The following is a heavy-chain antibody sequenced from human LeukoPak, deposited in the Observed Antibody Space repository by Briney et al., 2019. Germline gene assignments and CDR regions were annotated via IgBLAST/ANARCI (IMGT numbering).Heavy chain of an antibody. CDR3: ARLTGTTGFDY. CDR1: GFPFSSYW. CDR2: IKQDGSDK. V-gene: IGHV3-7*01. Sequence: GGSLRLSCAASGFPFSSYWMGWVRQAPGKGLEWVANIKQDGSDKYYVDSVKGRFTISRDSAKNSLFLQLNSLRADDTAVYYCARLTGTTGFDYWGQGTLVTVSS. J-gene: IGHJ4*02. D-gene: IGHD1-1*01.